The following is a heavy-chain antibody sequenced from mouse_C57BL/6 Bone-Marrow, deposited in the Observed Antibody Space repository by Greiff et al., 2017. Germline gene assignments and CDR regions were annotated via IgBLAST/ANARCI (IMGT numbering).Heavy chain of an antibody. D-gene: IGHD6-1*01. CDR1: GYTFTEYT. CDR2: FYPGGGSI. Sequence: QVTLQESGAELVKPGASVKLSCKASGYTFTEYTIHWVKQRSGQGLEWIGWFYPGGGSIKYNEKFKDKATLTADKSSSTVYMELSRWTSEDSAVXFCARHAPLAWFAYWGQGTLVTVSA. J-gene: IGHJ3*01. V-gene: IGHV1-62-2*01. CDR3: ARHAPLAWFAY.